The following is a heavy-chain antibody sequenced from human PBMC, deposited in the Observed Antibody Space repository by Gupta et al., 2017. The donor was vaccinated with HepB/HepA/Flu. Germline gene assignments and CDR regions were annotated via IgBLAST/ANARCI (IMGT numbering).Heavy chain of an antibody. V-gene: IGHV1-46*01. J-gene: IGHJ4*02. Sequence: QVQLVQSGAELKKPGASVKVSCKASGYTFTNYYMHWMRQAPGQGPEWMGIVKPRDGSTANTQKFHGRITMTRDTSTRTDYMELRRMTSEDTAVYYCAREGPETYFFDYGGQGTLVTVFS. CDR3: AREGPETYFFDY. CDR1: GYTFTNYY. CDR2: VKPRDGST.